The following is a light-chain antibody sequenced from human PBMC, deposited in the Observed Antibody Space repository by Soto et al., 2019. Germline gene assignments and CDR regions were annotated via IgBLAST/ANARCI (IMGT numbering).Light chain of an antibody. V-gene: IGLV2-11*01. CDR1: RSDVGGYNY. CDR3: CSYAGSYHVV. CDR2: DVS. J-gene: IGLJ2*01. Sequence: QSVLTQPRSVSGSPGQSVTISCTGTRSDVGGYNYVSWYQQHPGKAPKLMIYDVSKRPSGVPDRFSGSKSGNTASLTISGLQAEDEADYYCCSYAGSYHVVFGGGTKLTVL.